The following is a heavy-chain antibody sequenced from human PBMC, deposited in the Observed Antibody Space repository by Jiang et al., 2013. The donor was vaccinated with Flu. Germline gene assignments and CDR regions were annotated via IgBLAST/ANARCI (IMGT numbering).Heavy chain of an antibody. Sequence: RSLRLSCAASGFTFSSYGMHWVRQAPGKGLEWVAVISYDGSNKYYADSVKGRFTISRDTSKNTLYLQMNSLRAEDTAVYYCAKDALFDILTGYYSYDAFDIWGQGTMVTVSS. D-gene: IGHD3-9*01. CDR2: ISYDGSNK. CDR3: AKDALFDILTGYYSYDAFDI. V-gene: IGHV3-30*18. CDR1: GFTFSSYG. J-gene: IGHJ3*02.